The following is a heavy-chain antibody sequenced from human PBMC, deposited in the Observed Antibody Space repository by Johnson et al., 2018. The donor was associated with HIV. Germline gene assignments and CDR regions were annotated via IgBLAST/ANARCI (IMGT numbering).Heavy chain of an antibody. J-gene: IGHJ3*01. CDR1: GFTFSNYA. V-gene: IGHV3-30-3*01. D-gene: IGHD3-16*01. CDR2: ISYDGSNK. Sequence: HVQLVESGGGVVQPGRSLRLSCAASGFTFSNYALHWVRQAPGKGLGWVAVISYDGSNKYYADSVKGRFTISRDNSKNTLYLQMNSLRAEDTAVYYCARGRGALDDWGQGTTVTVSS. CDR3: ARGRGALDD.